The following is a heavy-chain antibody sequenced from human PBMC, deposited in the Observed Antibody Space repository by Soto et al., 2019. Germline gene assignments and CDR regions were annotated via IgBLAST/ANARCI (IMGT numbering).Heavy chain of an antibody. CDR2: IFSNDEK. Sequence: SGPTLVNPTETLTLTCTVSGFSLSNARMGVSWIRQPPGKALEWLAHIFSNDEKYYSTSLKSRLTISKDTSKSKVVLTMTKMDPVDTDTYYCARILQGYNCNYDDYWGQGHMVTVS. D-gene: IGHD1-20*01. CDR3: ARILQGYNCNYDDY. CDR1: GFSLSNARMG. V-gene: IGHV2-26*01. J-gene: IGHJ4*02.